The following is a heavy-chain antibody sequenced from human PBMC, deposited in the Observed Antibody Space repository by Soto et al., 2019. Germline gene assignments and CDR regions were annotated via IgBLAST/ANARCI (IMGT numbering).Heavy chain of an antibody. V-gene: IGHV1-18*01. CDR3: ARDRGATVTNGVLDY. Sequence: QVPLVQSGAEVKKPGASVKVSCKASGYTFTSYGISWVRQAPGQGLEWMGWISAYNGNTNYAQKLQGRVTMTTDTSTGTAYMELRSLRSDDTAVYYCARDRGATVTNGVLDYWGQGTLVTVSS. CDR1: GYTFTSYG. J-gene: IGHJ4*02. CDR2: ISAYNGNT. D-gene: IGHD4-17*01.